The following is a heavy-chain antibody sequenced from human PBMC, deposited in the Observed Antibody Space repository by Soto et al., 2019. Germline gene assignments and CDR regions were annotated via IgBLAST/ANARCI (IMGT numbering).Heavy chain of an antibody. D-gene: IGHD3-3*01. J-gene: IGHJ6*02. CDR2: IDPSDSYT. V-gene: IGHV5-10-1*01. Sequence: PGESLKISCKGSGYSFTSYWISWVRQMPGKGLEWMGRIDPSDSYTNYSPSFQGHVTISADKSISTAYLQWSSLKASDTAMYYCARQREFWSGYYTGRYYYYGMDVWGQGTTVTVSS. CDR1: GYSFTSYW. CDR3: ARQREFWSGYYTGRYYYYGMDV.